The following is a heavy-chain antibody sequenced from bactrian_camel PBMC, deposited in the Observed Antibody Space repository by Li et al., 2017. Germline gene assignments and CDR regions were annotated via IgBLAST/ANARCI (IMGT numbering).Heavy chain of an antibody. D-gene: IGHD2*01. CDR1: GFLKDASD. J-gene: IGHJ4*01. V-gene: IGHV3S60*01. CDR3: AAHPRNNDCSLRAIDFTD. CDR2: TYRIDGKT. Sequence: HVQLVESGGGSVQAGGSLRLSCQVSGFLKDASDMGWYRRAPGKECEVVSTYRIDGKTYYADSVKGRFTISQDNAKNTVYLQMNSLKPEDTAMYYCAAHPRNNDCSLRAIDFTDWGQGTQVTVS.